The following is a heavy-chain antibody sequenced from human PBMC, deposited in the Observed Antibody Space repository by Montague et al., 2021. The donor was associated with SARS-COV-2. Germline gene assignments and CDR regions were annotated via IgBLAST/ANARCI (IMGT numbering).Heavy chain of an antibody. CDR2: IYYSGST. CDR3: ARGAGRGSGYGKYYYYYYGMDV. D-gene: IGHD5-12*01. CDR1: GGSISSYY. Sequence: SETLSLTCTVPGGSISSYYWSWIRQPPGKGLEWIGYIYYSGSTNYNPSLKSRVTISVDTSKNQFFLKLSSVTAADTAVYYCARGAGRGSGYGKYYYYYYGMDVWGQGTTVTVSS. J-gene: IGHJ6*02. V-gene: IGHV4-59*01.